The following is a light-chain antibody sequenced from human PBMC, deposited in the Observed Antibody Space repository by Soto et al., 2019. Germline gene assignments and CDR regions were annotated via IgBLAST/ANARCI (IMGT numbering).Light chain of an antibody. J-gene: IGKJ1*01. CDR3: HQRQSWPRT. CDR2: GAS. Sequence: EIVLTQSQDTLYVSPGERACLXCRASQSVSSSYLAWYQQKPGQAPRLLIYGASSRATGIPDRFSGSGPGTDFTLTISRLEPEDFALYYCHQRQSWPRTFGQGTKVDIK. V-gene: IGKV3D-20*02. CDR1: QSVSSSY.